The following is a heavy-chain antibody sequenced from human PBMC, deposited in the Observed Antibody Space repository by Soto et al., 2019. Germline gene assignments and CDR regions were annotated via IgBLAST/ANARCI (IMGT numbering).Heavy chain of an antibody. V-gene: IGHV4-59*01. J-gene: IGHJ6*02. CDR3: ARRGYGPGFPYYYGMDV. CDR1: GGSMSSYY. Sequence: SSETLSLPCTVSGGSMSSYYWSWIRQPPGKGLEWIGYIYYSGSTNYNPSLKSRVTMSVDTPKNQFSLKLSSVTAADTAVYYCARRGYGPGFPYYYGMDVWGQGTTVTVSS. D-gene: IGHD3-10*01. CDR2: IYYSGST.